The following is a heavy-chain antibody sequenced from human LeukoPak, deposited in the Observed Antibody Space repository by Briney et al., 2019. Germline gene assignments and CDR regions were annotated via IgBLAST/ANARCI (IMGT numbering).Heavy chain of an antibody. CDR3: ARDLGYDFWSGYYFELTY. J-gene: IGHJ4*02. Sequence: ASVKVSCKASGYTFTGYYMHWVRQAPGQGLEWMGWINPNSGGTNYAQKFQGRVTMTRDTSISTAYMELSRLRSDDTAVYYCARDLGYDFWSGYYFELTYWGQGTLVTVSS. D-gene: IGHD3-3*01. V-gene: IGHV1-2*02. CDR1: GYTFTGYY. CDR2: INPNSGGT.